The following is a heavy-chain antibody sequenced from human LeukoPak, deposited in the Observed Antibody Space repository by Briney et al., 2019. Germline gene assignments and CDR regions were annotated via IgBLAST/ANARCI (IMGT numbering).Heavy chain of an antibody. CDR2: ISSSGSTI. Sequence: GGSLRLSCAASGFTFSDYYMSWIRQAPGKGLEWVSYISSSGSTIYCADSVKGRFTISRDNAKNLLYLQMNSLRAEDTAVYYCARVPRKYSIGAYYFDYWGQGTLVTVSS. CDR1: GFTFSDYY. V-gene: IGHV3-11*01. D-gene: IGHD6-19*01. CDR3: ARVPRKYSIGAYYFDY. J-gene: IGHJ4*02.